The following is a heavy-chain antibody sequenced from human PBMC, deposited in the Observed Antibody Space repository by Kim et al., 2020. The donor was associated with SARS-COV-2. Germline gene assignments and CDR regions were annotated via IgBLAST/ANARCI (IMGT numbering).Heavy chain of an antibody. Sequence: TNHNPSLKSRVTISVDTSKNQFSLKRSSVTAADTAVYYCARDIPRTGMDVWGQGTTVTVSS. J-gene: IGHJ6*02. CDR3: ARDIPRTGMDV. CDR2: T. V-gene: IGHV4-30-2*04.